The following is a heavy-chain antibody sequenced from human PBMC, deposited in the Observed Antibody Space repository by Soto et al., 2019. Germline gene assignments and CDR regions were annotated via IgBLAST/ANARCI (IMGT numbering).Heavy chain of an antibody. J-gene: IGHJ4*02. CDR1: GYTFTSYG. D-gene: IGHD3-10*01. V-gene: IGHV1-18*01. Sequence: QVQPVQSGAEVKKPGASVKVSCKPSGYTFTSYGITWVRQAPAQGLEWKGWISAYYGNTNYAQKFKGRVTMTTDTYTSTAYMELRSLGSDDTAVYYCASGWFGEFVYQFDYWGQGTLVTVSS. CDR3: ASGWFGEFVYQFDY. CDR2: ISAYYGNT.